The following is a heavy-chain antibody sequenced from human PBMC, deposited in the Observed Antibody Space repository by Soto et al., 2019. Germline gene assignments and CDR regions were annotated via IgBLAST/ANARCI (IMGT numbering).Heavy chain of an antibody. CDR1: GGSFSSYY. D-gene: IGHD1-26*01. V-gene: IGHV4-59*01. CDR2: IYYSGST. Sequence: SSTLSLTSSVSGGSFSSYYWSWILQPPGKGLEWIAYIYYSGSTNYNPSLKSRVTISVDTSKNQSSLKLSSVTAADTAVYYCARLVRDRYGLLFDYWRQGTLVTVSS. CDR3: ARLVRDRYGLLFDY. J-gene: IGHJ4*02.